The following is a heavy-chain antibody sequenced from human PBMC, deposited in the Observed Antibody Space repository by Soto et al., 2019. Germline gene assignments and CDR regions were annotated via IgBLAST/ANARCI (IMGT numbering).Heavy chain of an antibody. D-gene: IGHD6-13*01. Sequence: QVQLQQWGAGLLKPSETLSLTCAVYGGFFSGYYWSWIRQPPGKGLEWIGEINHSGSTTYNPSLKTRXXIXVXTSKNQFSLKLNSVTAADTAVYYCARPADSWYYFDFWGQGTLVTVSS. CDR1: GGFFSGYY. CDR3: ARPADSWYYFDF. V-gene: IGHV4-34*01. CDR2: INHSGST. J-gene: IGHJ4*02.